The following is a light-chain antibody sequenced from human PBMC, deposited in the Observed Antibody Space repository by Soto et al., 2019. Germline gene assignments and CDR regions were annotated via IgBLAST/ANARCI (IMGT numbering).Light chain of an antibody. Sequence: QSVLTQPASVSDSPGQSITISCTGTSSDVGGSNFVSWYQQHPGKPPKLIIYDVANRPSGVSNRFSGSKSGNTASLTISGLQAADEADYYCSLYTSENTYVFGTGTKVTVL. J-gene: IGLJ1*01. CDR3: SLYTSENTYV. V-gene: IGLV2-14*03. CDR2: DVA. CDR1: SSDVGGSNF.